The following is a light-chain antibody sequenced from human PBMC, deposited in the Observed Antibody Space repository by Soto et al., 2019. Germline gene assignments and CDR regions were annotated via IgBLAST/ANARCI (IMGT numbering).Light chain of an antibody. Sequence: EIVLTQSPATLSVSLGDRPTLSDRASESVSSNVAWYQQKPGQTPSLFXYGASTRATGVPPRFSGSRSGTEFTLTISSLQPEDFAVYYCQQYFNWPTYTFGQGTKVDIK. J-gene: IGKJ2*01. CDR2: GAS. CDR1: ESVSSN. CDR3: QQYFNWPTYT. V-gene: IGKV3-15*01.